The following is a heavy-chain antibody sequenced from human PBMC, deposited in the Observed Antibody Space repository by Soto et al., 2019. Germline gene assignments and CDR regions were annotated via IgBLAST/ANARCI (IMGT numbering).Heavy chain of an antibody. Sequence: EVQLLESGGGLVQPGGSLRLSCAASGFTFSSYAMSWVRQAPGKGLEWVSAISGSAGRTHYADSVRGRFTISRDNSRNTLYLQMNSLRAEDTALYYCAKEMYSSGFFDYWGQGTLVTVSS. CDR3: AKEMYSSGFFDY. J-gene: IGHJ4*02. CDR2: ISGSAGRT. D-gene: IGHD6-19*01. CDR1: GFTFSSYA. V-gene: IGHV3-23*01.